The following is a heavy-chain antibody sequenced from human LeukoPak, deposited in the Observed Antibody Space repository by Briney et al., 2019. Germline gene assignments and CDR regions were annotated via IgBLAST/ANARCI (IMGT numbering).Heavy chain of an antibody. CDR1: GGSISSGSYY. CDR3: ARGYSSSLLDY. CDR2: IYTSGST. D-gene: IGHD6-13*01. V-gene: IGHV4-61*02. J-gene: IGHJ4*02. Sequence: SQTLSLTCTVSGGSISSGSYYWSWIRQPAGKGLEWIGRIYTSGSTNYNPSLKSRVTISVDTSKNQFSLKLSSVTAADTAVHYCARGYSSSLLDYWGQGTLVTVSS.